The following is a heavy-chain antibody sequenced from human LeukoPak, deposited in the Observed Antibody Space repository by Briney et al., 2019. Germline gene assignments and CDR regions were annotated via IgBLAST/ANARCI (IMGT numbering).Heavy chain of an antibody. V-gene: IGHV3-30*02. CDR3: AKDPPGYSSGGYFDY. J-gene: IGHJ4*02. Sequence: PGGSLRLSCAASGFTFSSYWMSWVRQAPGKGLEWVAFIRYDGSNKYYADSVKGRFTISRDNSKNALYLQMNSLRAEDTAVYYCAKDPPGYSSGGYFDYWGQGALVTVSS. D-gene: IGHD6-19*01. CDR2: IRYDGSNK. CDR1: GFTFSSYW.